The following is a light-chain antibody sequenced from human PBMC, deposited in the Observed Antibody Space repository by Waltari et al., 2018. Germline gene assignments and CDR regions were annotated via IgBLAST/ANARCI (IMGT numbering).Light chain of an antibody. V-gene: IGKV1-5*03. CDR2: KAS. J-gene: IGKJ1*01. CDR3: QQYNGYWT. Sequence: ITCRASQSSSSWVAWYQQKPGTAPKLLIYKASTLESGVPSRFSGSGSGTEFTLTINSLQPDDFATYYCQQYNGYWTFGQGTKVEIK. CDR1: QSSSSW.